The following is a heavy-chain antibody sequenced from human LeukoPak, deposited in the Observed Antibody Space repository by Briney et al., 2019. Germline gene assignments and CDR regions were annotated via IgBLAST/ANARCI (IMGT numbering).Heavy chain of an antibody. D-gene: IGHD5-18*01. CDR2: INSDGSST. V-gene: IGHV3-74*01. CDR1: GFIFSSYW. Sequence: GGSLRLSCAASGFIFSSYWMHWVRQDPGKGLVWVSRINSDGSSTSYADSVKGRFTISRDNAKNTLYLQMNSLRAEDTAVYYCARLKRGYSYDEFDYWGQGTLVTVSS. J-gene: IGHJ4*02. CDR3: ARLKRGYSYDEFDY.